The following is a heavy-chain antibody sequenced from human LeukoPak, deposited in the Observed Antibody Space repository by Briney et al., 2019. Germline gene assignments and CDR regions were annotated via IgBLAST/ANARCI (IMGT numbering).Heavy chain of an antibody. D-gene: IGHD3-10*01. CDR1: GGSFSGYY. CDR3: ARGLRYYGSGSYYNGGGYFDY. V-gene: IGHV4-34*01. CDR2: INHSGST. J-gene: IGHJ4*02. Sequence: SETLSLTCAVYGGSFSGYYWSWIRQPPGKGLGWIGEINHSGSTNYNPSLKSRVTISVDTSKNQFSLKLSSVTAADTAVYYCARGLRYYGSGSYYNGGGYFDYWGQGTLVTVSS.